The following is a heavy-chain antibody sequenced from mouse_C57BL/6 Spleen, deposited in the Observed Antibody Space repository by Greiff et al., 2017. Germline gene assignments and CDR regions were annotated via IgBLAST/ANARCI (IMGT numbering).Heavy chain of an antibody. J-gene: IGHJ4*01. V-gene: IGHV1-42*01. CDR1: GYSFTGYY. D-gene: IGHD2-2*01. CDR3: ARSGGYDRSYAMDY. Sequence: VQLQQSGPELVKPGASVKISCKASGYSFTGYYMNWVKQSPEKSLEWIGEINPSTGGTTYNQKFKAKATLTVDKSSSTAYMQLKSLTSEDSAVYYGARSGGYDRSYAMDYWGQGTSVTVSS. CDR2: INPSTGGT.